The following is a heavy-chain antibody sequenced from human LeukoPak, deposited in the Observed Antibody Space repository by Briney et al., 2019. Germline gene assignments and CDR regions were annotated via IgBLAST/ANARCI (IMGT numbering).Heavy chain of an antibody. CDR1: GYSFTTYY. D-gene: IGHD6-6*01. CDR2: IYPGDSDT. J-gene: IGHJ4*02. Sequence: GESLKISCKASGYSFTTYYIGWVRQMPGKGLEWMGIIYPGDSDTRYSPSFQGPVTISADKSISTAYLQWSSLKASDTAIYYCARSRTYSTSSFYFDSWGQGTLVTVSS. CDR3: ARSRTYSTSSFYFDS. V-gene: IGHV5-51*01.